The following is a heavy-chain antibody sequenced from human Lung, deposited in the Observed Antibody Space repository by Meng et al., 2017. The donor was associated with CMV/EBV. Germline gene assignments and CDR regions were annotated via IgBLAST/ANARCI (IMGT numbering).Heavy chain of an antibody. V-gene: IGHV3-7*01. J-gene: IGHJ4*02. Sequence: GESLKISCIASGFTFSNSYMIWIRQPPGKGLELVANIKYDGSEKAYVGSVTGRFTISRDNTKNSLYLQMNSLTAEDTAVYYCARDPHFGALDYWGQGTLVTVDS. CDR1: GFTFSNSY. D-gene: IGHD3-10*01. CDR2: IKYDGSEK. CDR3: ARDPHFGALDY.